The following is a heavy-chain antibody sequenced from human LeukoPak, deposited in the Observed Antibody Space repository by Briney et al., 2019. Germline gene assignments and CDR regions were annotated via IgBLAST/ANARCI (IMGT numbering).Heavy chain of an antibody. J-gene: IGHJ6*03. CDR3: ARDSKMATITDYYYYMDV. Sequence: SVKVSRKASGGTFSSYAISWVRQAPGQGLDWMGGIIPIFGTANYAQKFQGRVTITTDESTSTAYMELSSLRSEDTAVYYCARDSKMATITDYYYYMDVWGKGTTVTVSS. CDR2: IIPIFGTA. D-gene: IGHD5-24*01. V-gene: IGHV1-69*05. CDR1: GGTFSSYA.